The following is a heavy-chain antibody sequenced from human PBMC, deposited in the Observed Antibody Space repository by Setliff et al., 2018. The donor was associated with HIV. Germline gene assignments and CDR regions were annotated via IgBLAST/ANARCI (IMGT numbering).Heavy chain of an antibody. CDR2: IYYSGST. Sequence: PSETLSLTCTVSGGSISSYYWSWIRQPPGKGLEWIGYIYYSGSTNYNPSLKSRVTISVDTSKNQFSLKLSSVTAADTAVYYWARGAELLWFGELHNIPYFDYWGQGTLVTVSS. D-gene: IGHD3-10*01. CDR1: GGSISSYY. V-gene: IGHV4-59*01. J-gene: IGHJ4*02. CDR3: ARGAELLWFGELHNIPYFDY.